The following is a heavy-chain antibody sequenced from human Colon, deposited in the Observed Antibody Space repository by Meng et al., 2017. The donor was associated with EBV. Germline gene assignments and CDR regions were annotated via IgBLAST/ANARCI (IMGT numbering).Heavy chain of an antibody. J-gene: IGHJ4*02. Sequence: QVRLVQSGARFKKPGASVKVSCQASGYTFPNAGISWVRQAPGQGLEWMGWVSTNNGDTKYAQRLQGRVTMTTDTSTNTAYMELRTLRSDDTAVYYCARLGYYDNSGIPRPFDYWGQGTLVTVSS. CDR3: ARLGYYDNSGIPRPFDY. V-gene: IGHV1-18*01. D-gene: IGHD3-22*01. CDR1: GYTFPNAG. CDR2: VSTNNGDT.